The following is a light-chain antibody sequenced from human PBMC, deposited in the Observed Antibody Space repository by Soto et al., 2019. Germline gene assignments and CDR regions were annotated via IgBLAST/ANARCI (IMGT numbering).Light chain of an antibody. CDR1: QSVSSN. CDR2: GAS. J-gene: IGKJ5*01. V-gene: IGKV3D-15*01. CDR3: QQYGSSRT. Sequence: EIVMTQSPATLSVSPGERATLSCRASQSVSSNLAWYQQKPGQAPRLLIYGASTRATGIPARFSGSGSGTDFTLTISSLEPEDFAVYYCQQYGSSRTFGQGTRLEIK.